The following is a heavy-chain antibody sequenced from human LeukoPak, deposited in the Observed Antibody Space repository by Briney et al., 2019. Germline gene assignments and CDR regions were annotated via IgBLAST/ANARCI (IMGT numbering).Heavy chain of an antibody. CDR3: ARDLFVFWSGIDY. D-gene: IGHD3-3*01. V-gene: IGHV1-2*02. CDR2: INPNSGGT. Sequence: ASVKVSCKASGYTFTGYYMHWVRQAPGQGLEWMGWINPNSGGTNYAQKFQGRVTMTRDTSISTAYMELSRLRSDDTAVYYCARDLFVFWSGIDYWGKGTLSPSPQ. J-gene: IGHJ4*02. CDR1: GYTFTGYY.